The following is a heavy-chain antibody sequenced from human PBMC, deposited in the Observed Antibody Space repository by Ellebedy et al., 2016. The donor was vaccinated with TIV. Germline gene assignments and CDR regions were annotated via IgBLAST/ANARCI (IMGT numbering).Heavy chain of an antibody. J-gene: IGHJ4*02. D-gene: IGHD3-3*01. CDR1: GFTVSSNY. CDR2: IYSGGST. Sequence: GESLKISCAASGFTVSSNYMSWVRQAPGKGLEWVSVIYSGGSTYYADSVKGRFTISRDNSKNTLYLQMNSLRAEDTAVYYCARDRFRGWSGWYYFDYWGQGTLVTVSS. CDR3: ARDRFRGWSGWYYFDY. V-gene: IGHV3-66*01.